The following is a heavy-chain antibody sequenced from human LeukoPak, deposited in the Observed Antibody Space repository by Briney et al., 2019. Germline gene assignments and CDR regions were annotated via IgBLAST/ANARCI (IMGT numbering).Heavy chain of an antibody. CDR3: AREVVVAQNCFDF. J-gene: IGHJ4*02. Sequence: SETPSLTCSVSGGSLKSNIHYWGWIRQSLGKGLEWIGSIHYSGSTYYSPSLESRVTISLDTSKNQFSLRLTSVSAADTAVYYCAREVVVAQNCFDFWGQGTLVSVSS. CDR2: IHYSGST. D-gene: IGHD5-12*01. CDR1: GGSLKSNIHY. V-gene: IGHV4-39*07.